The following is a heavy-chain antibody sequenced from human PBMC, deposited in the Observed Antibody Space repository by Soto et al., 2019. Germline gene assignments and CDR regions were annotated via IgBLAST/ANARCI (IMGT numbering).Heavy chain of an antibody. CDR3: ARRAIPAYTKWGAFDA. CDR1: GFSFNNYV. CDR2: VSPTGDST. Sequence: EVQLLESGGDLVQPGGSLRLSCSSSGFSFNNYVMNWVRQASGKGLEWVSTVSPTGDSTFYADSVKGRFTISRDNSKSTLYLQMNSLRAEDVAVYYCARRAIPAYTKWGAFDAWGQGTTVSVSS. J-gene: IGHJ3*01. D-gene: IGHD2-2*02. V-gene: IGHV3-23*01.